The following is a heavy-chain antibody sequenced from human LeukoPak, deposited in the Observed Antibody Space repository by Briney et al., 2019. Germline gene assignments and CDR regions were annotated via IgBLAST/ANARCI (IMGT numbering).Heavy chain of an antibody. J-gene: IGHJ2*01. CDR2: TFYRSKWYN. CDR3: ARMLLIAVAGYYRYFDL. CDR1: GDSVSTNSAA. V-gene: IGHV6-1*01. Sequence: SQILSLTCAISGDSVSTNSAAWNWIRQSPSRGLEWLGRTFYRSKWYNDYAVSVKSRITINPDTSKNQFSLQLNSVTPEDTAVYYCARMLLIAVAGYYRYFDLWGRGTLVTVSS. D-gene: IGHD6-19*01.